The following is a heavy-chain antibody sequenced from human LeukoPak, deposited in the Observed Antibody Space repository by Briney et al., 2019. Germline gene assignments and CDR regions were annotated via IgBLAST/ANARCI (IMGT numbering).Heavy chain of an antibody. CDR1: GGSISSSSYY. CDR3: ARVEAAAGVVPEYFHH. Sequence: SETLSLTCTVSGGSISSSSYYWGWIRQPPGKGLEWIGSIYYSGSTYYNPSLKSRVTISLDTSKNQFALHLSSVTAADTAVYYCARVEAAAGVVPEYFHHWGQGTLVTVSS. V-gene: IGHV4-39*06. J-gene: IGHJ1*01. CDR2: IYYSGST. D-gene: IGHD6-13*01.